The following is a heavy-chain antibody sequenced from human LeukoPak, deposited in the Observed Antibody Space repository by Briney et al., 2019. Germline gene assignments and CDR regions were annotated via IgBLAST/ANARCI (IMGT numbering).Heavy chain of an antibody. V-gene: IGHV1-2*06. D-gene: IGHD6-19*01. CDR3: ARLSYSSGWDNYYFDY. Sequence: GASVKVSCKASGYTFTGYYMHWVRQAPGQGLEWMGRINPNSGGTNYAQKFQGRVTMTRDTSISTAYMELSRLRSDDTAVYYYARLSYSSGWDNYYFDYWGQGTLVTVSS. J-gene: IGHJ4*02. CDR2: INPNSGGT. CDR1: GYTFTGYY.